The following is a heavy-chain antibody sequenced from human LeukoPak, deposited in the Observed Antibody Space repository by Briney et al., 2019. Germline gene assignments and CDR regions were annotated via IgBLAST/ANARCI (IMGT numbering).Heavy chain of an antibody. CDR3: ARGRFPLLY. D-gene: IGHD2-15*01. V-gene: IGHV4-34*01. CDR2: INHSGST. Sequence: SETLSLTCAVYGGSFSGYYWSWIRQPPGKGLEWIGEINHSGSTNYNPSLKSRVTIPVDTSKNQFSLKLSSVTAADTAVYYCARGRFPLLYWGQGTLVTVSS. CDR1: GGSFSGYY. J-gene: IGHJ4*02.